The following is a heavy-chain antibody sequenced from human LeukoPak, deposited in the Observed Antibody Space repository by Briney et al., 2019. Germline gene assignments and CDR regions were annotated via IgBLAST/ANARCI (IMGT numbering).Heavy chain of an antibody. D-gene: IGHD3-10*01. CDR3: ARVRSLRWFGELSNY. V-gene: IGHV1-18*01. J-gene: IGHJ4*02. Sequence: GASVKVSCKASGYTFTSYGISWVRQAPGQGLEWMGWISAYNGNTNYAQKLQGRVTMTTDTSTSTAYMEVRSLRSDDTAVYYCARVRSLRWFGELSNYWGQGTLVTVSS. CDR1: GYTFTSYG. CDR2: ISAYNGNT.